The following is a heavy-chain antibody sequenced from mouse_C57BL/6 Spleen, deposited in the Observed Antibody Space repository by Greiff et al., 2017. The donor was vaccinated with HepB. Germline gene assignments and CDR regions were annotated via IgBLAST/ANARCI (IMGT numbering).Heavy chain of an antibody. J-gene: IGHJ2*01. CDR1: GYTFTSYT. V-gene: IGHV1-4*01. Sequence: QVQLQQSGAELARPGASVKMSCKASGYTFTSYTMHWVKQRPGQGLEWIGYINPSSGYTKYNQKFKDKATLTADKSSSTAYMQLSSLTSEDSAVYYCARSSTTVPFYYFGYWGQGTTLTVAS. D-gene: IGHD1-1*01. CDR3: ARSSTTVPFYYFGY. CDR2: INPSSGYT.